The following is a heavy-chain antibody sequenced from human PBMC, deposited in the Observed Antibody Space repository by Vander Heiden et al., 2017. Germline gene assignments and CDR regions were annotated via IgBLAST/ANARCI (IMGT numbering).Heavy chain of an antibody. D-gene: IGHD2-2*01. CDR2: ISGSGGST. J-gene: IGHJ4*02. CDR3: AKALPAAMGGELDY. CDR1: GFTFSSYA. Sequence: EVQLLESGGGLVQPGGSLRLSCAAPGFTFSSYAMSWVRQGPGKGLEWVSAISGSGGSTYYADSVKGRFTISRDNSKNTLYLQMNSLRAEDTAVYYCAKALPAAMGGELDYWGQGTLVTVSS. V-gene: IGHV3-23*01.